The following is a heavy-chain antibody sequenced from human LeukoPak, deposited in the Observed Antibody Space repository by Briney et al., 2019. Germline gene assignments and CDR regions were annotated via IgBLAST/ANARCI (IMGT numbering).Heavy chain of an antibody. CDR2: ISWDGGST. D-gene: IGHD3-22*01. J-gene: IGHJ4*02. CDR1: GFTFDDYT. V-gene: IGHV3-43*01. CDR3: AKDYHYDSSGYRYYFDY. Sequence: PGGSLRLSCAASGFTFDDYTMHWVRQAPGKGLEWVSLISWDGGSTYYADSVKGRITISRDNSKNSLYLQMNSLRTEDTALYYCAKDYHYDSSGYRYYFDYWGQGTLVTVSS.